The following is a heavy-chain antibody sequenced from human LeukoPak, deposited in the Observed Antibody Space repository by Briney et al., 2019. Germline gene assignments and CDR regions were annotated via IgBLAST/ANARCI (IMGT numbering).Heavy chain of an antibody. Sequence: SGTLYLTCAVSGGSISSSNWWSWVRQPPGKGLEWIGEIYHSGSTNYNPSLKSRVTISVDKSKNQFSLKLSSVTAADTAVYYCAAPYDILTGGDAFDIWGQGTMVTVSS. CDR3: AAPYDILTGGDAFDI. CDR1: GGSISSSNW. J-gene: IGHJ3*02. D-gene: IGHD3-9*01. V-gene: IGHV4-4*02. CDR2: IYHSGST.